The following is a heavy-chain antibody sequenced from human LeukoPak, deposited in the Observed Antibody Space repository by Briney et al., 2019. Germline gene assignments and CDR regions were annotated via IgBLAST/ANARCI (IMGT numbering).Heavy chain of an antibody. V-gene: IGHV3-23*01. D-gene: IGHD1-20*01. Sequence: GGSLRLSCAASGFTTSRFGMSWVRQAPGKELVWVSAITGGGVGTYYADSVKGRFTISRDNSKNTLYLQMNSLRVEDTAIYYCAKDSPVLTYWGQGTLVTVSS. J-gene: IGHJ4*02. CDR2: ITGGGVGT. CDR3: AKDSPVLTY. CDR1: GFTTSRFG.